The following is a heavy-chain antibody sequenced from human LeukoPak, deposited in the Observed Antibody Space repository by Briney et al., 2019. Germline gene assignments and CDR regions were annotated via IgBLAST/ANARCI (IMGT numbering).Heavy chain of an antibody. Sequence: PGGSLSLSCAASGFTFSSYAMSWVRLAPGKGLEWVSSISGNGGSTFYADSMKGRFTISRDNSKSTLFLQLNTLTSEDTAIYYCAKDRSYGSVTLYPLFDFRGQGTLVTVSS. J-gene: IGHJ4*02. CDR3: AKDRSYGSVTLYPLFDF. D-gene: IGHD3-10*01. V-gene: IGHV3-23*01. CDR2: ISGNGGST. CDR1: GFTFSSYA.